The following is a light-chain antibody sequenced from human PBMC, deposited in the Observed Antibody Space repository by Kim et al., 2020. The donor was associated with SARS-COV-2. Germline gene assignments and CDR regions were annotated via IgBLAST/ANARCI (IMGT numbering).Light chain of an antibody. CDR3: QSYDSSNRV. J-gene: IGLJ3*02. Sequence: GKTVTISCTRSSGSIASNYVQWYQQRPGSSPTTVIYEDNQRPSGVPDRFSGSIDSSSNSASLTISGLKTEDEVDYYCQSYDSSNRVFGGGTQLTVL. CDR2: EDN. CDR1: SGSIASNY. V-gene: IGLV6-57*01.